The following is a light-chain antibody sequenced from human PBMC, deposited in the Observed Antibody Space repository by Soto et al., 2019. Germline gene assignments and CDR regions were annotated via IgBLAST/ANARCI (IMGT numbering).Light chain of an antibody. CDR3: QQRSNWPIT. Sequence: EIVMTQSPATLSVSPGDRATLSCRASQSVSSIAWYQQKPGQPPRLLIYGASRRATNIPARFSGSGSGTDFTLTISSLEPEDFALYYCQQRSNWPITFGQGTKVDIK. V-gene: IGKV3-11*01. CDR1: QSVSS. J-gene: IGKJ1*01. CDR2: GAS.